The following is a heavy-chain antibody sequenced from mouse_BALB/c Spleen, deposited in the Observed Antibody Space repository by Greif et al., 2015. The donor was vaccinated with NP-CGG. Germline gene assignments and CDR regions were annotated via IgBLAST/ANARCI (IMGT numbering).Heavy chain of an antibody. CDR2: INPSTGYT. V-gene: IGHV1-7*01. J-gene: IGHJ2*01. CDR1: GYTFTSYW. Sequence: VQLQQSGAELAKPGASVKMSCKASGYTFTSYWMHWVKQRPGQGLEWIGYINPSTGYTEYNQKFKDKATLTADKSSSTAYMQLCSLTSEDSAVYYCANYGNYFDYWGQGTTLTVSS. CDR3: ANYGNYFDY. D-gene: IGHD2-1*01.